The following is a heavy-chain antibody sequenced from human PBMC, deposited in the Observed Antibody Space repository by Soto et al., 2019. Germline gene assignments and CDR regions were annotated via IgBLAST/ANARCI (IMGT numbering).Heavy chain of an antibody. J-gene: IGHJ3*02. CDR1: GYTFTSYY. CDR3: GGATPRSGAFDI. CDR2: INPSGGST. Sequence: ASVKVSCNASGYTFTSYYMHWVRQAPGQGLEWMGIINPSGGSTSYAQKFQGRVTMTRDTSTSTVYMELSSLRSEDTAVYYCGGATPRSGAFDIWGQGTMVTVSS. V-gene: IGHV1-46*01. D-gene: IGHD5-12*01.